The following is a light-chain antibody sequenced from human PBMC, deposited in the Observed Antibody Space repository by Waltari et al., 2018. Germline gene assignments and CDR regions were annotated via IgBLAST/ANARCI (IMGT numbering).Light chain of an antibody. J-gene: IGKJ2*01. CDR1: QNIHTY. CDR2: AAS. CDR3: HQSYSNLYT. V-gene: IGKV1-39*01. Sequence: DIQMTQSTSSLSASVGDRVTITCRASQNIHTYLSWYQHKPGKAPNLMIYAASSLQSGVPSRFSGSGSGTDFTLTISSLQPEDFATYYCHQSYSNLYTFGQGTRLEIK.